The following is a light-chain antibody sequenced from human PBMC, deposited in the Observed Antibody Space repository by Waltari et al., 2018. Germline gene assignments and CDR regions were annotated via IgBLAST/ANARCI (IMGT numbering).Light chain of an antibody. CDR3: QVWDSSRDQYV. CDR1: DIGTKS. J-gene: IGLJ1*01. Sequence: SSVLTQPPSVSVAPGPPARLTCGGDDIGTKSVHWYQQTPGQAPVPLIYYNSDRPSGIPERFSASNSGNTATLTITRVEAGNEADYYCQVWDSSRDQYVFGTGTKVTVL. CDR2: YNS. V-gene: IGLV3-21*04.